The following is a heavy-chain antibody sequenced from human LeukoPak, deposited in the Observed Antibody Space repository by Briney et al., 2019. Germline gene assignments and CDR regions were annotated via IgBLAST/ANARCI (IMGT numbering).Heavy chain of an antibody. CDR1: GGTFSSYA. V-gene: IGHV1-69*13. D-gene: IGHD5-18*01. CDR3: ARERSEGIQRGYYFDY. J-gene: IGHJ4*02. CDR2: IIPIFGTA. Sequence: SVKVSCKASGGTFSSYAISWVRQAPGQGLEWMGGIIPIFGTANYAQKFQGRVTITADESTSTAYMELSSLRSEDTAVYYCARERSEGIQRGYYFDYWAREPWSPSPQ.